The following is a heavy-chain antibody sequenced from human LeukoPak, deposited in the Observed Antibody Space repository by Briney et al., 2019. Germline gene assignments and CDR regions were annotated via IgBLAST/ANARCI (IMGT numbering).Heavy chain of an antibody. V-gene: IGHV4-59*01. J-gene: IGHJ6*03. D-gene: IGHD3-3*01. CDR1: GGSISSYY. Sequence: PSETLSLTCTVSGGSISSYYWSWIRQPPGKGLEWIGYIYYSGSTNYNPSLKSRVTISVDTSKNQFSLKLSSVTAADTAVYYCARDAHDSYYYYYYMDVWGKGTTVTVSS. CDR2: IYYSGST. CDR3: ARDAHDSYYYYYYMDV.